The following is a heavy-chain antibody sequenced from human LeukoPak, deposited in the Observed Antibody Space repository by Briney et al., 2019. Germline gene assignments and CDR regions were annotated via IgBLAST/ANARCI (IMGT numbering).Heavy chain of an antibody. CDR2: ISGSGGRT. CDR3: TTCPPLLAGSDFDY. V-gene: IGHV3-23*01. CDR1: GFTFSSYT. J-gene: IGHJ4*02. D-gene: IGHD3-10*01. Sequence: GGSLRLSCAASGFTFSSYTMSWVRQAPGKGLEWVSAISGSGGRTYYADSVKGRFTISRDNSKNTLYLQMNSLKTEDTAVYYCTTCPPLLAGSDFDYWGQGTLVTVSS.